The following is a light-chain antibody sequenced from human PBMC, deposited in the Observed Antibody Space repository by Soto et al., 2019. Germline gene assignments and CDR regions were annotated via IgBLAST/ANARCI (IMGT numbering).Light chain of an antibody. J-gene: IGKJ2*01. Sequence: DLQMTQSPSSLSASVGDRVTITCRASQTIAMYVNWFQQKPGKAPKPLIYTTSSLQSGVPPRFSGSGSETDFTLTISRLQPEDSATYYCQQSFTTPYTFGQGTKLAIK. CDR1: QTIAMY. V-gene: IGKV1-39*01. CDR2: TTS. CDR3: QQSFTTPYT.